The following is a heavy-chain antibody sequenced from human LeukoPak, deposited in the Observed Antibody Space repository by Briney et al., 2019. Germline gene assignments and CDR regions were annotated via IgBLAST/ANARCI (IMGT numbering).Heavy chain of an antibody. D-gene: IGHD1-26*01. CDR2: INTDGSLT. CDR3: ARIKVGATGIDY. Sequence: GGSLRLSCAASGFTFNNYWMHWVRQAPGKGLVWVSRINTDGSLTDYADSVKGRFTFSRDNAKNTLYLQMNSLRAEDTAVYYCARIKVGATGIDYWGQGTLVTVSS. J-gene: IGHJ4*02. V-gene: IGHV3-74*01. CDR1: GFTFNNYW.